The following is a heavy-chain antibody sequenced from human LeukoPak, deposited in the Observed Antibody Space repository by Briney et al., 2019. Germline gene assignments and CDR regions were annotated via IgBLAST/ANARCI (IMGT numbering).Heavy chain of an antibody. J-gene: IGHJ4*02. V-gene: IGHV3-7*01. CDR3: ARETWSGYYPIFDY. Sequence: PGGSLRLSCAASGFTFSNYWMTWVRQAPGKGLEWVANIKQDGSEKYYVDSVKGRFTISRDNAKNSLYLQMNSLRAEDTAVYYCARETWSGYYPIFDYWGQGTLVTVSS. D-gene: IGHD3-3*01. CDR2: IKQDGSEK. CDR1: GFTFSNYW.